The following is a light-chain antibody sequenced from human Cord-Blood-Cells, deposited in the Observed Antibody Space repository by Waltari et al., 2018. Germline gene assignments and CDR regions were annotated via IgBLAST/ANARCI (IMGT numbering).Light chain of an antibody. J-gene: IGKJ1*01. CDR1: QSISSY. Sequence: DIQMTQSPSSLSASVGHRVTIPCRASQSISSYLNWYQQKPGKAPKLLIYAAYSLQSGVPSRFSGSGSGTDFTLNISSLQPEDFATYYCQQSYSTPWTFGQGTKVEIK. CDR2: AAY. V-gene: IGKV1-39*01. CDR3: QQSYSTPWT.